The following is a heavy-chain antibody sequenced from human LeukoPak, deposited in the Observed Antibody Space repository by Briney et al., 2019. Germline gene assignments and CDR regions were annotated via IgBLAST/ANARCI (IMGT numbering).Heavy chain of an antibody. Sequence: GGSLRLSCAASGFTFSNFWMSWVRQAPGKGLEWVANIKQDGTDKQYVDSVKGRFTISRDNAKNSLYLQINSLRAEDTAVYYCARFSRGDVVGIWGQGTLVTVSS. J-gene: IGHJ4*02. CDR3: ARFSRGDVVGI. D-gene: IGHD2-15*01. V-gene: IGHV3-7*03. CDR1: GFTFSNFW. CDR2: IKQDGTDK.